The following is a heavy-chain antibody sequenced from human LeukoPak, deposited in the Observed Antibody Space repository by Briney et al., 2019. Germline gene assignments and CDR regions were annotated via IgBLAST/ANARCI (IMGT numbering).Heavy chain of an antibody. D-gene: IGHD6-19*01. Sequence: GGSLRLSCAASGFTFSSYSMNWVRQAPGKGLEWVSYISSSSSTIYYADSVKGRFTISRDNAKNSLYLQMNSLRAEDTALYYCAKDLAVAGTGLDYWGQGTLVTVSS. CDR1: GFTFSSYS. CDR2: ISSSSSTI. J-gene: IGHJ4*02. V-gene: IGHV3-48*01. CDR3: AKDLAVAGTGLDY.